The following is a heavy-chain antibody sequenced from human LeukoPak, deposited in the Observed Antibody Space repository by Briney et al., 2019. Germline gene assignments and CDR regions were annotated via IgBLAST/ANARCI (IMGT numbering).Heavy chain of an antibody. D-gene: IGHD1-26*01. CDR3: AKKGATTGDFDY. CDR2: ISGSGGDT. CDR1: GFTFSNFL. Sequence: GGSLRLSCAASGFTFSNFLMTWVRQAPGKGPEWVSAISGSGGDTYYADSVKGRFTISRDNSKNTLYLQMNSLRAEDTAVYYRAKKGATTGDFDYWGQGTLVTVSS. J-gene: IGHJ4*02. V-gene: IGHV3-23*01.